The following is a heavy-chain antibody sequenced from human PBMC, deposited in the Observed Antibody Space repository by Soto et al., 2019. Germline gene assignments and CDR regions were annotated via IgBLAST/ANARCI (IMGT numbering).Heavy chain of an antibody. CDR1: GDSVSSNSAA. Sequence: SQTLSLTCAISGDSVSSNSAAWNWIRQSPSRGLEWLGRTYYRSKWYNDYAVSVKSRITINPDTSKNQFSLQLNSVTPEDTAVYYCVRAYCSGGSCWAWSNWFDPWGQGTLVIVSS. V-gene: IGHV6-1*01. D-gene: IGHD2-15*01. CDR2: TYYRSKWYN. J-gene: IGHJ5*02. CDR3: VRAYCSGGSCWAWSNWFDP.